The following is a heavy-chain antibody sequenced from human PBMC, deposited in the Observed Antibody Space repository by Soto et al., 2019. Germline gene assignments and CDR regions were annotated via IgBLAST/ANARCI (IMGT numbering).Heavy chain of an antibody. D-gene: IGHD5-18*01. V-gene: IGHV3-30-3*01. CDR1: GFPFSGYS. J-gene: IGHJ6*02. CDR3: VRVGGGLSFGNGLDG. CDR2: IQHDASNS. Sequence: QVQLVESGGGVVQPGGSLRLSCAASGFPFSGYSMHWVRQAPGKGLEWVAVIQHDASNSYYTDSVKGRFTISRDNSKKTLYLQMNDLTAEDTAVYYCVRVGGGLSFGNGLDGWGQGTTVTV.